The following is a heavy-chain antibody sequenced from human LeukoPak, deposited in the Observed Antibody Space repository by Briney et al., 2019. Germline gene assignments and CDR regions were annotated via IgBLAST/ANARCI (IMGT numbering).Heavy chain of an antibody. D-gene: IGHD2/OR15-2a*01. Sequence: GGSLRLSWAASGFTFSSYSFNWVRQVPGKGLEWVTSITTTFHTYYTDSVKGRFTISRDNAKNSLYLHMISQRAEDTAVYYCARVRANWYYDYWGQGTLVTVSS. CDR1: GFTFSSYS. J-gene: IGHJ4*02. CDR3: ARVRANWYYDY. V-gene: IGHV3-21*01. CDR2: ITTTFHT.